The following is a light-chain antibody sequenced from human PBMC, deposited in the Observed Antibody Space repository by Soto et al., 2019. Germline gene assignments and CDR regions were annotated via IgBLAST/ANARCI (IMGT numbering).Light chain of an antibody. CDR1: GSNVGASYD. Sequence: QSVLTQPPSVSGAPGQTITMSCTGSGSNVGASYDVHWYQVLPGAGPRLLIYYDDLLPSGVSDRFSGSKSGTSASLAISGLQSEDEAGYYCAAWDDSLNGPVFGGGTKLTVL. CDR2: YDD. V-gene: IGLV1-36*01. J-gene: IGLJ2*01. CDR3: AAWDDSLNGPV.